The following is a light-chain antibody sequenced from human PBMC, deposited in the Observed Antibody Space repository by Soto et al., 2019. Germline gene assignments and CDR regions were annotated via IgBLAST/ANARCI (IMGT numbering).Light chain of an antibody. CDR2: KAS. CDR1: QTISSW. Sequence: IQVTNLPSTLPGSVGARVTITCRASQTISSWLAWYQQKPGKAPKLLIYKASTLESGVPSRFSGSGSGTEFTLTISGLQPGDFATYYCQQYNSYSEPFGQGTKVDIK. CDR3: QQYNSYSEP. V-gene: IGKV1-5*03. J-gene: IGKJ1*01.